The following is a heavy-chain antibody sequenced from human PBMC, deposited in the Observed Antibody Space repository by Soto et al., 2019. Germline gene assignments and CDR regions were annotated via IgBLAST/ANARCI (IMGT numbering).Heavy chain of an antibody. V-gene: IGHV3-48*03. CDR3: ARESLGGDYPLDY. D-gene: IGHD4-17*01. Sequence: LRLSCAASGFTFSNYEMNWVRQAPGKGLEWVSYISSSGSTIYYADSVKGRFTISRDNAKSSLFLQVSSLRADDTAIYYCARESLGGDYPLDYWGQGTLVTVSS. CDR1: GFTFSNYE. J-gene: IGHJ4*02. CDR2: ISSSGSTI.